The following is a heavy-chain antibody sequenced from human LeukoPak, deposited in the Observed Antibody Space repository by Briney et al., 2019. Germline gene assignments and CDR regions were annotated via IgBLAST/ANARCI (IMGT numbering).Heavy chain of an antibody. CDR1: GYTFTSYG. J-gene: IGHJ5*02. D-gene: IGHD3-22*01. CDR3: ARDHGKGYYDSSGWFDP. Sequence: ASVKVSCKASGYTFTSYGISWVRQAPGQGLEWMGWISAYNGNTNYAQKLQGRVTMTTDTSTSTAYMELRSLRSDDTAVYYCARDHGKGYYDSSGWFDPWGQGTLVTVSS. CDR2: ISAYNGNT. V-gene: IGHV1-18*01.